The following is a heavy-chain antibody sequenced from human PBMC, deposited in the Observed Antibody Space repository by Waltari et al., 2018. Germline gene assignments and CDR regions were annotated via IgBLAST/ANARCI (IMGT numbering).Heavy chain of an antibody. Sequence: QVQLQESGPGLVKPSQTLSLTCTVSGGSISSGSYYWSWIRQPAGKGLEWIGRIYTSGRTNYNPSLKSRVTISVDTSKNQFSLKLSSVTAADTAVYYCARYPFRRTRSAAAGPYYYYYGMDVWGQGTTVTVSS. V-gene: IGHV4-61*02. CDR2: IYTSGRT. CDR1: GGSISSGSYY. CDR3: ARYPFRRTRSAAAGPYYYYYGMDV. D-gene: IGHD6-13*01. J-gene: IGHJ6*02.